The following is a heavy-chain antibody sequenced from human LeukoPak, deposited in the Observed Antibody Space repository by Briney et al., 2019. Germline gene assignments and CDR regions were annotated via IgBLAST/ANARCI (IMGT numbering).Heavy chain of an antibody. CDR1: GFIFSKDE. D-gene: IGHD3-10*01. CDR2: ISSNGNGI. V-gene: IGHV3-48*03. Sequence: PGGSLRLSRAASGFIFSKDEMNWVRQSPGKGLEWVAYISSNGNGIYYAVSVKGRFTISRDNTKNSLDLQMNSLRVDDTAIYYCARDLTRFDAWGQGILVTVSS. J-gene: IGHJ5*02. CDR3: ARDLTRFDA.